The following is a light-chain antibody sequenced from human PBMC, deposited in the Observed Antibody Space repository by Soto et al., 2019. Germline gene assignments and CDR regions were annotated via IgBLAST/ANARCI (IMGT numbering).Light chain of an antibody. J-gene: IGLJ1*01. V-gene: IGLV2-8*01. Sequence: QSVLTQPPSASGSPGQSVAISCTGTSSDVGGYNYVSWYQQHPGKAPKLMIYEVNKRPSGVPDRFSGSKSGNTASLTVSGLQAEDEAAYYCCSYAGSYTYVFGTGTKVTVL. CDR2: EVN. CDR3: CSYAGSYTYV. CDR1: SSDVGGYNY.